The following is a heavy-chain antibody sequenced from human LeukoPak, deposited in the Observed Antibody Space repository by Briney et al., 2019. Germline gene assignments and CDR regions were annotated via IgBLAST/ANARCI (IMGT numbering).Heavy chain of an antibody. CDR1: GFTFSNAW. V-gene: IGHV3-15*07. D-gene: IGHD6-19*01. CDR2: IKSKTDGGTT. Sequence: GGSLRLSCAASGFTFSNAWMNWVRQAPGKGLEWVGRIKSKTDGGTTDYAAPVKGRFTISRDNSKNTLYLQMNSLRAEDTAVYYCAKDRYSSGWYTLTYDAFDIWGQGTMVAVSS. J-gene: IGHJ3*02. CDR3: AKDRYSSGWYTLTYDAFDI.